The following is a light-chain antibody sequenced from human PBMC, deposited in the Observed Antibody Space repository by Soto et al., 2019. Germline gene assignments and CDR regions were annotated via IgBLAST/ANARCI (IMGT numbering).Light chain of an antibody. J-gene: IGKJ1*01. CDR2: TAS. Sequence: GDRVTITCRASQRISSWLAWYQQKPGKAPKLLIYTASTLESGVPSRFSGSGSGTEFTLTISSLQPDDFATYYCQQYNSYPWTFGQGTKVEIK. V-gene: IGKV1-5*03. CDR1: QRISSW. CDR3: QQYNSYPWT.